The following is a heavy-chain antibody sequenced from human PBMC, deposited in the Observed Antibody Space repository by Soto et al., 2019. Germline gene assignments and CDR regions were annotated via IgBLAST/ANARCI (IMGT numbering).Heavy chain of an antibody. CDR2: IYYSGST. D-gene: IGHD5-18*01. CDR3: ARTPYSYGYVAFDP. J-gene: IGHJ5*02. V-gene: IGHV4-39*01. Sequence: SETLSLTCTVSGGSISSSSYYWGWIRQPPGKGLEWIGSIYYSGSTYYNPSLKSRVTISVDTSKNQFSLKLSSVTAADTAVYYCARTPYSYGYVAFDPWGQGTLVTVSS. CDR1: GGSISSSSYY.